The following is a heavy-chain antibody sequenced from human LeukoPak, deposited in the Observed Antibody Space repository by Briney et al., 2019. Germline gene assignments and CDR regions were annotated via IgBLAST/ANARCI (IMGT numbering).Heavy chain of an antibody. J-gene: IGHJ4*02. CDR2: ISDTGRLS. V-gene: IGHV3-23*01. CDR1: GFTFSSSA. Sequence: GGALRLSCAASGFTFSSSAMSWVRQARGKGREWVAAISDTGRLSYFADSVKGRFTISRDNSKNTLYLQMNSLRAEDTAVYYCAKEKGYYYDSSGYYFDYWGQGTLVTVSS. CDR3: AKEKGYYYDSSGYYFDY. D-gene: IGHD3-22*01.